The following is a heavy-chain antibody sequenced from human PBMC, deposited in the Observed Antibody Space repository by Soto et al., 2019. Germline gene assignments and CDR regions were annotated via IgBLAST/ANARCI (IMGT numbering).Heavy chain of an antibody. J-gene: IGHJ6*03. CDR1: GGTFSSYT. D-gene: IGHD4-17*01. Sequence: ASVKVSCQASGGTFSSYTISWVRQAPGQGLEWMGRIIPILGIANYAQKFQGRVTITADKSTSTAYMELSSLRSEDTAVYYCAREGLYGDYDYYYYYMDVWGKGTTVTVSS. CDR2: IIPILGIA. V-gene: IGHV1-69*04. CDR3: AREGLYGDYDYYYYYMDV.